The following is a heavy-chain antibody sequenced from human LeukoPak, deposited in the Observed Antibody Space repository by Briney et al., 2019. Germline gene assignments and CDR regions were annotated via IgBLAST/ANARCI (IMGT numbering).Heavy chain of an antibody. CDR1: GGTFSSYA. V-gene: IGHV1-69*13. Sequence: SVKVSCKASGGTFSSYAISWVRQAPGQGLEWMGGIIPIFGTANYAQKFQGRVTITADESTSTAYMELSSLRSEDTAVYYCAIFMTTVTTSSGKNWFDPWGQGTLVTVSS. CDR2: IIPIFGTA. J-gene: IGHJ5*02. CDR3: AIFMTTVTTSSGKNWFDP. D-gene: IGHD4-17*01.